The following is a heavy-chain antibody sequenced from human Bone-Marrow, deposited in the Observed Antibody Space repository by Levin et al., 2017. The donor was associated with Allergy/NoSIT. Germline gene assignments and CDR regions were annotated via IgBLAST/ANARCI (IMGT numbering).Heavy chain of an antibody. CDR2: IKSRNDGGTT. J-gene: IGHJ6*02. CDR1: GFNFTNAW. CDR3: STEGGHCSGGSCYLLPFYYGMDV. D-gene: IGHD2-15*01. V-gene: IGHV3-15*01. Sequence: SCAASGFNFTNAWMSWVRQAPGKGLEWVGRIKSRNDGGTTDYAAPVKGRFIISKDVSKNTLYLQMNSLKTQDPAVYYCSTEGGHCSGGSCYLLPFYYGMDVWGQGTTVTVSS.